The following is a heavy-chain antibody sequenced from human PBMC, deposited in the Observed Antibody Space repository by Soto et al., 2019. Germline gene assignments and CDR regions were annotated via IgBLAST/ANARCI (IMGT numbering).Heavy chain of an antibody. CDR3: ARGPYFDY. CDR1: GGSISSYY. Sequence: SETLSLTCTVSGGSISSYYWSWIRQPPGKGLEWIGYIYYSGSTNYKPSLKSRVTISVDTSKNQFSLKLSSVTAADTAVYYCARGPYFDYWGQGTLVTVSS. V-gene: IGHV4-59*01. J-gene: IGHJ4*02. CDR2: IYYSGST.